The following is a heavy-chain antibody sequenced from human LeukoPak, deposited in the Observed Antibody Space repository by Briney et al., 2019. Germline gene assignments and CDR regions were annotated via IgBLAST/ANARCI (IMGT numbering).Heavy chain of an antibody. CDR2: IKQDGSEK. Sequence: PGGSLRLSCAASVFTFSNYWMSWVRQAPGKGLEWVANIKQDGSEKYYVDSVKGRFTISRDNAKNSLYLQMNGLRVEDTAVYYCARDSGATFDYWGQGTLVTVSS. CDR3: ARDSGATFDY. J-gene: IGHJ4*02. V-gene: IGHV3-7*01. CDR1: VFTFSNYW. D-gene: IGHD1-26*01.